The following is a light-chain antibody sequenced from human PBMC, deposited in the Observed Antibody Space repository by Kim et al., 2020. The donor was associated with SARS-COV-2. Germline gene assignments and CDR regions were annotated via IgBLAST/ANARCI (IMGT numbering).Light chain of an antibody. J-gene: IGKJ5*01. CDR3: QQRSNWPPIT. CDR1: QSVSSY. CDR2: DAS. Sequence: SPGERAPLSCRASQSVSSYLAWYQQKPGQAPRLLLSDASNRATGIPARFSGSGSGTDFTLTISILEPEDFAVYYCQQRSNWPPITFGQGTRLEIK. V-gene: IGKV3-11*01.